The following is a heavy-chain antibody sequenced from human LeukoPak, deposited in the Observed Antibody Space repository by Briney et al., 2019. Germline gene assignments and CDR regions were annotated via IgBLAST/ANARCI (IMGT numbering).Heavy chain of an antibody. J-gene: IGHJ4*02. CDR3: ARGKSITMVRGVMPFDY. CDR1: GYTFTSYA. Sequence: GASVKVSCKASGYTFTSYAMHWVRQAPGQGLEWMGWISAYNGNTNYAQKLQGRVTMTTDTSTSTAYMELRSLRSDDTAVYYCARGKSITMVRGVMPFDYWGQGTLVTVSS. CDR2: ISAYNGNT. D-gene: IGHD3-10*01. V-gene: IGHV1-18*01.